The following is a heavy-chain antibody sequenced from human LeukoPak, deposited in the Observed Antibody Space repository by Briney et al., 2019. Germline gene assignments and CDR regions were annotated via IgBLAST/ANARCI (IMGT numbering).Heavy chain of an antibody. CDR2: ISSSSSTI. V-gene: IGHV3-48*02. Sequence: QPGGSLRLSCAASGFTFSSYGMTWVRQAPGKGLEWVSYISSSSSTIYYADSVKGRFTISRDNAKNSLYLQLNSLRDEDTAVYYCARSLVVGATYPYHWGQGTLVTVSS. D-gene: IGHD1-26*01. CDR1: GFTFSSYG. CDR3: ARSLVVGATYPYH. J-gene: IGHJ5*02.